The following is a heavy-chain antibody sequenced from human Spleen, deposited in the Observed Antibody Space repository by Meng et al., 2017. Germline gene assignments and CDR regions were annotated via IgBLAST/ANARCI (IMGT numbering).Heavy chain of an antibody. CDR3: ARELINGATDY. J-gene: IGHJ4*02. CDR2: ITSDGSST. CDR1: GFTFSSYW. Sequence: GGSLRLSCAASGFTFSSYWMHWVRQAPGKGLVWVSRITSDGSSTWYADSVKGRFTISRDNAKNTLYLQMNSLRAEDTAVYYCARELINGATDYWGQGTLVTVSS. V-gene: IGHV3-74*01.